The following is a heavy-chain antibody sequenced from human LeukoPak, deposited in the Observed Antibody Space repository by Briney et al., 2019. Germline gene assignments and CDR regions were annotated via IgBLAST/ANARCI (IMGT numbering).Heavy chain of an antibody. J-gene: IGHJ4*02. CDR1: GFTFSNNW. CDR3: AGLIGTTNFDY. CDR2: IKGDGSEK. V-gene: IGHV3-7*01. Sequence: GGSLRLSCAASGFTFSNNWMSWVRQAPGKGLEWVANIKGDGSEKYYVDSVKGRFTISRDNAKNSLYLQMNSLRAEDTAVYYCAGLIGTTNFDYWGQGTLVTVSS. D-gene: IGHD1-7*01.